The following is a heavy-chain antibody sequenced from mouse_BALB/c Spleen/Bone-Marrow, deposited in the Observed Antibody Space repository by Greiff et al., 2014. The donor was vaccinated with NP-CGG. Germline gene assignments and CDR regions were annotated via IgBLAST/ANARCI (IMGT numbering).Heavy chain of an antibody. CDR2: IDPANGNT. J-gene: IGHJ4*01. Sequence: VQLQQSGAELVKPGASVKLSCTASGFNIKDTYMHWVKQRPEQGLEWIGRIDPANGNTKYDPKFQGKATITADTSSNTAYLQLSSLTSEAAAVYYCARWEYYAMDYWGPGTSVTVSS. D-gene: IGHD4-1*01. CDR3: ARWEYYAMDY. CDR1: GFNIKDTY. V-gene: IGHV14-3*02.